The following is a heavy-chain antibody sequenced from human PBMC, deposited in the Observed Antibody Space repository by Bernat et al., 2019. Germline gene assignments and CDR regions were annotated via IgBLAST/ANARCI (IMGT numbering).Heavy chain of an antibody. CDR2: ISSNGGST. Sequence: EVQLVESGGGLVQPGGSLRLSCAASGFTFSSYAMHWVRQAPGKGLEYVSAISSNGGSTYYANSVKGRFTISRDNSKKTLYLQMGSLRAEDMAVYYCARGDIVVVIAATLFGGMDVWGQGTTVTVSS. CDR1: GFTFSSYA. J-gene: IGHJ6*02. CDR3: ARGDIVVVIAATLFGGMDV. V-gene: IGHV3-64*01. D-gene: IGHD2-15*01.